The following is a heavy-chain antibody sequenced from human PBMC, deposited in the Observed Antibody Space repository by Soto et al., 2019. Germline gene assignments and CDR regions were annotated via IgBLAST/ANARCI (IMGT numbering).Heavy chain of an antibody. J-gene: IGHJ5*02. CDR3: ARSSGGVFGIIIDGSNWLAP. CDR1: GYTFTIDV. D-gene: IGHD3-16*02. Sequence: VKLSCKTAGYTFTIDVGGWVVLNPGKGLEWMGWINPNGGSTRFAQTFQGRITMTTDTSTSTVYMELRSLRSEDTAVYYCARSSGGVFGIIIDGSNWLAPWGQRSLVTVSS. CDR2: INPNGGST. V-gene: IGHV1-46*01.